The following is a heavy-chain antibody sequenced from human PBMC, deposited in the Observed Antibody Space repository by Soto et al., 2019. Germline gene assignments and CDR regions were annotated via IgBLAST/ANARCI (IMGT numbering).Heavy chain of an antibody. Sequence: QVQLVQSGAEVKKPGSSVKVSCKASGGTFGSYAITWVRRAPGQGLEWLGGIIPILNSPAYAQKFQARVVITANEIANTAYMELNSLRFDDTAVYYCAREAPYCTSATCPKCCDMDVWGQGTTVTVAS. CDR1: GGTFGSYA. V-gene: IGHV1-69*01. CDR2: IIPILNSP. D-gene: IGHD2-2*01. J-gene: IGHJ6*02. CDR3: AREAPYCTSATCPKCCDMDV.